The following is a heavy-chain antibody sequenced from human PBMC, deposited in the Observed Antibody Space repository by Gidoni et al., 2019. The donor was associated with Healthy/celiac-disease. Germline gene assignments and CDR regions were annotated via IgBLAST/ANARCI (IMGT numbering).Heavy chain of an antibody. CDR1: GGSISSSSYY. Sequence: QLQLQESGPGLVKPSETLSLTCTVSGGSISSSSYYWGWIRQPPGKGLEWIGSIYYSGSTYYNPSLKSRVTISVDTSKNQFSLKLSSVTAADTAVYYCARRIVVVPAAYNWFDPWGQGTLVTVSS. V-gene: IGHV4-39*01. CDR3: ARRIVVVPAAYNWFDP. CDR2: IYYSGST. J-gene: IGHJ5*02. D-gene: IGHD2-2*01.